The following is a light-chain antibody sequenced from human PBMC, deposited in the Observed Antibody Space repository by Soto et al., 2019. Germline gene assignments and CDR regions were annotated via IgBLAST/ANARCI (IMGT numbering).Light chain of an antibody. J-gene: IGLJ1*01. CDR1: SSDVGAYTY. Sequence: QSVLTQPPSASGSPGQSVTISCTGTSSDVGAYTYVSWYQQHPGKAPKLMIYGVTERPSGVPDRFSGSKSGNTASLTVSGLQTEDEAYYYCSSYAGSNNYVFGTGTKVTVL. V-gene: IGLV2-8*01. CDR3: SSYAGSNNYV. CDR2: GVT.